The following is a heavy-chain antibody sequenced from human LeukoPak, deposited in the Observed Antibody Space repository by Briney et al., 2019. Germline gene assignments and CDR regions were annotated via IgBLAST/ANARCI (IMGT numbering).Heavy chain of an antibody. D-gene: IGHD3-22*01. J-gene: IGHJ4*02. Sequence: SETLSLTCTVSRGSISSYYWSWIRQPPGQGLEWIGYIYYSGSTDYNPSLKSRVNISVDTSKNQFSLKLSSVTAADTAVYFCARVRVSSGSHPWYFDFWGQGTLVTVSS. CDR1: RGSISSYY. CDR3: ARVRVSSGSHPWYFDF. CDR2: IYYSGST. V-gene: IGHV4-59*01.